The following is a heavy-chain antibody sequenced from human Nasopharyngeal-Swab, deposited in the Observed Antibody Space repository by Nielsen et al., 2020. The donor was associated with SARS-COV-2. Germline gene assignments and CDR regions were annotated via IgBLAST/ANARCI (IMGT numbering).Heavy chain of an antibody. Sequence: SETLSLTCAVSGAAVSTNTTGWNWIRLPPSRGLEWLGRTYYSSKWNYDYALSVKSRMTVNPDTSKNQFSLELNSVTPEDTAVYYCARGFLREGFDSWGQGIPVTVSS. J-gene: IGHJ4*02. D-gene: IGHD1-26*01. CDR1: GAAVSTNTTG. V-gene: IGHV6-1*01. CDR3: ARGFLREGFDS. CDR2: TYYSSKWNY.